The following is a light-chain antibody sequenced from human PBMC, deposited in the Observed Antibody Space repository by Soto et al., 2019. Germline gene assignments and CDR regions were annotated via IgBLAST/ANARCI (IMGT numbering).Light chain of an antibody. Sequence: QSALTQPASVSGSPGQSITISCTGTSSDVGGYNYVSWYQQHPGKAPKLLIYAVNDRPSGISDRFSRAKSANTASLTISGLQAEDEADYYCSSYTTSGTYVVFGGGTQLTVL. CDR2: AVN. J-gene: IGLJ2*01. CDR1: SSDVGGYNY. CDR3: SSYTTSGTYVV. V-gene: IGLV2-14*01.